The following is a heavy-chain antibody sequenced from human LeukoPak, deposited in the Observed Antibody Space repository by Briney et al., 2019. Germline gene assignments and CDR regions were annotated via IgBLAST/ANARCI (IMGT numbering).Heavy chain of an antibody. CDR2: IYTSGST. J-gene: IGHJ5*02. Sequence: SQTLSLTCTVSGGSISSGSYYWSWIRQPAGKGLEWIGRIYTSGSTNYNPSLKSRVTISVDTSKNQFSLKLSSVTAADTAVYYCARDLWGSSTSWFDPWGQGTLVTVSS. V-gene: IGHV4-61*02. CDR1: GGSISSGSYY. D-gene: IGHD2-2*01. CDR3: ARDLWGSSTSWFDP.